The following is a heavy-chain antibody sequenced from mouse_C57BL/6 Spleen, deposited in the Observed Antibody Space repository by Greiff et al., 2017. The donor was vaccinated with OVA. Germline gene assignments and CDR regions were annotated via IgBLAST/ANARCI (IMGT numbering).Heavy chain of an antibody. CDR3: TRQLRSFAY. D-gene: IGHD3-2*02. V-gene: IGHV14-4*01. CDR2: IDPENGDT. Sequence: EVKLQQSGAELVRPGASVKLSCTASGFNIKDDYMHWVKQRPEQGLEWIGWIDPENGDTEYASKFQGKATITADTSSNTAYLQLSSLTSEDTAVYYCTRQLRSFAYWGQGTLVTVSA. CDR1: GFNIKDDY. J-gene: IGHJ3*01.